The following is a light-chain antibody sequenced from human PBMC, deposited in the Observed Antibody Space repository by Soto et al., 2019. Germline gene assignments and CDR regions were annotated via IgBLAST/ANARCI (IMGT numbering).Light chain of an antibody. CDR1: SSDVGGYTY. Sequence: QSALTQPASVSGSPGQSITISCTGTSSDVGGYTYVSWYQQHPGKAPKLMLYEVDNRPSGVSNRFSGSKSGNTASLTISGLQAEDEADYYCSSYTSSTFYVFGTGTKLTV. CDR3: SSYTSSTFYV. J-gene: IGLJ1*01. CDR2: EVD. V-gene: IGLV2-14*01.